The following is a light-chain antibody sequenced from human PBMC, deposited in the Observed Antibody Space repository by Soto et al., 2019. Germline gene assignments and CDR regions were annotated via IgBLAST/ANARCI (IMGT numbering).Light chain of an antibody. CDR2: EVS. J-gene: IGLJ1*01. CDR1: SIDVGGYNY. V-gene: IGLV2-14*01. Sequence: SALTQPASVSGSPGQSITISCTGTSIDVGGYNYVSWYQQHPGKAPKLMIYEVSNRPSGVSNRFSGSKSGNTASLTISGLQAEDEADYYCSSYTSSSLYVFXTGTKVTVL. CDR3: SSYTSSSLYV.